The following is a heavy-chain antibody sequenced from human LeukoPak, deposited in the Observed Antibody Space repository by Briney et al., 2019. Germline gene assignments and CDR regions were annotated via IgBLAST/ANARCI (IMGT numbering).Heavy chain of an antibody. D-gene: IGHD4-17*01. CDR2: STGSGGTT. V-gene: IGHV3-23*01. Sequence: GGSLRLSCAASGFTFSSYAMSWVRQAPGKGLEWVSASTGSGGTTYYADSVMGRFTISRDNSKNTLYLQMNSLRAEDTAVYYCAKLQSDGLRTYYGMDVWGQGTTATVSS. CDR3: AKLQSDGLRTYYGMDV. J-gene: IGHJ6*02. CDR1: GFTFSSYA.